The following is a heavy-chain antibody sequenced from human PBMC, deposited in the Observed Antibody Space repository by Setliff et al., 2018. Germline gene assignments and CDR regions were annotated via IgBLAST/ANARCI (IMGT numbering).Heavy chain of an antibody. Sequence: GTTNYAQKFQGRVTITTDKSTSTAYMELSSLRSEDTAIYYCARGDFYYYFYMDVWGKGTTVTVSS. CDR3: ARGDFYYYFYMDV. CDR2: GTT. J-gene: IGHJ6*03. V-gene: IGHV1-69*05.